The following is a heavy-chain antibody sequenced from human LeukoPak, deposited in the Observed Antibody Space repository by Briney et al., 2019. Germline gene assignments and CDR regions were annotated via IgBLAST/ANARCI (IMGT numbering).Heavy chain of an antibody. D-gene: IGHD2-2*01. CDR1: GYTFTNYG. J-gene: IGHJ5*02. Sequence: VASVKVSCKASGYTFTNYGISWVRQAPGQGPEWMGWINPNSGGTNYAQKFQGRVTMTRDTSISTAYMELSRLRSDDTAVYYCARGVVPADPWGQGTLVTVSS. V-gene: IGHV1-2*02. CDR2: INPNSGGT. CDR3: ARGVVPADP.